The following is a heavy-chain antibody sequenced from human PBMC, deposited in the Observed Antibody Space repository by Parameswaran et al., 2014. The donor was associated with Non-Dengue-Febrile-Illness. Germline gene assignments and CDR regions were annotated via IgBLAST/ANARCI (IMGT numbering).Heavy chain of an antibody. CDR2: IYYSGST. D-gene: IGHD6-13*01. V-gene: IGHV4-31*02. CDR3: AKTFIAAAVNWFDP. J-gene: IGHJ5*02. Sequence: VRQAPGKGLEWIGYIYYSGSTYYNPSLKSRVTISVDTSKNQFSLKLSSVTAADTAVYYCAKTFIAAAVNWFDPWGQGTLVTVSS.